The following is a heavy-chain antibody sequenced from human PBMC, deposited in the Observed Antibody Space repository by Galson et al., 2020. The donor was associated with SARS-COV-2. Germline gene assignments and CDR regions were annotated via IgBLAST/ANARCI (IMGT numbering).Heavy chain of an antibody. J-gene: IGHJ6*03. CDR1: GGSFSGYS. V-gene: IGHV4-34*01. D-gene: IGHD3-16*01. CDR2: INSGGAT. Sequence: SETLSLTCAVYGGSFSGYSWTWIRQAPGKGLEWIGEINSGGATNYSPSLGSRVTLSVDTSKNQFYLKLTSVSAADSALYFCARGRQGVVPSPVLGLGPFYSYYYMDVWGKGTTVIVSS. CDR3: ARGRQGVVPSPVLGLGPFYSYYYMDV.